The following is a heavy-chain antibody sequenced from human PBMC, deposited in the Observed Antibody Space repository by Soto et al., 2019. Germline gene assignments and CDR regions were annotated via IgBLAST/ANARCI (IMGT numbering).Heavy chain of an antibody. D-gene: IGHD3-10*01. CDR3: ARGREYYPAPGRFDP. V-gene: IGHV1-8*01. Sequence: QVQLVQSGAEVKKPGASVKVSCKASGYTFTSYDINWVRQATGQGLEWMGWMNPNSGNTGYAQKFQGRVTMTRNTSXXTAYMELSSLRSEDTAVYYCARGREYYPAPGRFDPWGQGTLVTVSS. CDR2: MNPNSGNT. J-gene: IGHJ5*02. CDR1: GYTFTSYD.